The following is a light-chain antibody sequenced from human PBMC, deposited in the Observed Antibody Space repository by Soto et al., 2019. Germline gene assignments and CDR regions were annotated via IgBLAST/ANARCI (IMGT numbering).Light chain of an antibody. CDR2: DVS. Sequence: QSVLTQPRSVSGSPGQSVAISCTGTSIDVGGYNYVSWYQQHPGKAPKVMIYDVSKRPSGVPDRFSGSKSGNTASLTISGLQAEDEADYYCCSYAGGPYVFGTGNKVTVL. CDR3: CSYAGGPYV. V-gene: IGLV2-11*01. CDR1: SIDVGGYNY. J-gene: IGLJ1*01.